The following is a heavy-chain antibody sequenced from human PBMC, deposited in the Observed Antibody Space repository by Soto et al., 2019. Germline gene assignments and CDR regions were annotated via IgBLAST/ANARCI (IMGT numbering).Heavy chain of an antibody. CDR2: IIPIFGTA. J-gene: IGHJ4*02. CDR1: GGTFSSYS. CDR3: AIEYSSSPPYYTIGY. Sequence: SVKVSCKASGGTFSSYSISWVRQAPGQGLEWMGGIIPIFGTANYAQKFQGRVTITADESTSTAYMELSSLRSEDTAVYYCAIEYSSSPPYYTIGYWGQGTLVTVSS. V-gene: IGHV1-69*13. D-gene: IGHD6-6*01.